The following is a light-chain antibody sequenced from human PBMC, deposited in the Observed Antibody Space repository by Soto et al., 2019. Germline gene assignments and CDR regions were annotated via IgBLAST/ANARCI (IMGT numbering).Light chain of an antibody. CDR3: QQYGSSPIT. Sequence: DIMMTQSPATLSVSPGERATLPCKANQSVSSNLAWYQQKPGQAPRLLIYDASTRATSIPARFSGSGSGTEFTLTISGLEPEDSAVYYCQQYGSSPITFGQGTRLEIK. V-gene: IGKV3-15*01. CDR1: QSVSSN. CDR2: DAS. J-gene: IGKJ5*01.